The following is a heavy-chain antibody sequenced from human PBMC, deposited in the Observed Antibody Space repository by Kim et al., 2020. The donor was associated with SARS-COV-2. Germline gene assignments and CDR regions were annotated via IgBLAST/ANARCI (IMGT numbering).Heavy chain of an antibody. J-gene: IGHJ4*01. D-gene: IGHD2-2*01. CDR1: GFTFSSYG. CDR3: AKGRSRVVVVPADIDY. Sequence: GGSLRLSCAASGFTFSSYGMHWVRQAPGKGLEWVAVISYDGSNKYYADSVKGRFTISRDNSKNTLYLQMNSLRAEDTAVYYCAKGRSRVVVVPADIDYWG. CDR2: ISYDGSNK. V-gene: IGHV3-30*18.